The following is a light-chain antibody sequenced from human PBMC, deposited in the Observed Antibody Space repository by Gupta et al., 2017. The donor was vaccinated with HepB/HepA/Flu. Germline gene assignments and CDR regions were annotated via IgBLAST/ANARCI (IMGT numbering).Light chain of an antibody. CDR2: EDH. CDR1: SGNIASNY. Sequence: NFMLTQPHSISESLGETVTISCTRSSGNIASNYVQWYQKRPGSAPTTVIYEDHPRPSGVPDRFSASIDSSSNSASLAISGLTAEDEADYYFQSYAGPIVVFGGGTRLTVL. V-gene: IGLV6-57*03. CDR3: QSYAGPIVV. J-gene: IGLJ2*01.